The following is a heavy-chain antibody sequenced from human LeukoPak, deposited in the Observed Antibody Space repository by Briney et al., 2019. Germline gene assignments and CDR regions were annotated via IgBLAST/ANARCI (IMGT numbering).Heavy chain of an antibody. CDR3: ARGTLYSGWSYYFDS. J-gene: IGHJ4*02. D-gene: IGHD6-19*01. Sequence: SETLSLTCTVSGGSISSSSYYWGWIRQPPGTGLEWIGSIYYSGSTYYNPSLKSRVTISVDTSKNQFSLRLSSVTAADTALYYCARGTLYSGWSYYFDSWGQGTLVTVSS. CDR1: GGSISSSSYY. V-gene: IGHV4-39*07. CDR2: IYYSGST.